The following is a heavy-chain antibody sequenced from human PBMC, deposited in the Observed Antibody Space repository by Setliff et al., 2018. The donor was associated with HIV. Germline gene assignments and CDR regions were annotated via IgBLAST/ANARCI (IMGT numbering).Heavy chain of an antibody. V-gene: IGHV4-4*08. CDR2: IYTSGSI. CDR3: VRAGDCSSASCYFSGWFDP. J-gene: IGHJ5*02. Sequence: PSETLSLTCTVSGGSISSYYWSWIRQPPGKGLEWIGYIYTSGSINYNPSLKSRVTISVDTSKNQFSLKLSSVTAADTAVYYCVRAGDCSSASCYFSGWFDPWGQGTLVTVSS. D-gene: IGHD2-2*01. CDR1: GGSISSYY.